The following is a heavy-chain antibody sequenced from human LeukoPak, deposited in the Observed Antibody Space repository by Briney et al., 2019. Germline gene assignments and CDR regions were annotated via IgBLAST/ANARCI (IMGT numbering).Heavy chain of an antibody. D-gene: IGHD1-26*01. CDR1: GGSISSGSYY. J-gene: IGHJ2*01. CDR3: ARYRNIVGATFRFFDL. CDR2: IYTSGST. V-gene: IGHV4-61*02. Sequence: PSETLSLTCTVSGGSISSGSYYWSWIRQPAGKGLEGIGRIYTSGSTNYNPSLKSRVTISIDTSKNQFSLKLSSVTAADTAVYYCARYRNIVGATFRFFDLWGRGTLVTVSS.